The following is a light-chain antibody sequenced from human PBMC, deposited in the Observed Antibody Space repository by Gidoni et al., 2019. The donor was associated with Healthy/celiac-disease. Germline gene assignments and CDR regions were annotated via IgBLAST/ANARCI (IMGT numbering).Light chain of an antibody. CDR1: QSVSSY. Sequence: EIVLTQSPDTLPLSPGERATLSCRASQSVSSYLAWYQQKPGQAPRLLIYDASNRATGIPARFSGSGSGTDFTLPISSLEPEDFAVYYCQQRSNWPPRITFXGXTKVEIK. CDR3: QQRSNWPPRIT. J-gene: IGKJ4*01. V-gene: IGKV3-11*01. CDR2: DAS.